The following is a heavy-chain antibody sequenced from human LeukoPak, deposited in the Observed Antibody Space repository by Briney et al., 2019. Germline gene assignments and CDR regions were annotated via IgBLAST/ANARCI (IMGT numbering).Heavy chain of an antibody. CDR1: GGSISSYY. CDR2: IYYSGST. Sequence: SETLSLTCTVSGGSISSYYWSWIRQPPGKGLEWIGYIYYSGSTYYNPSLKSRVTISVDTSKNQFSLKLSSVTAADTAVYYCASLRTGYYYYYYGMDVWGQGTTVTVSS. J-gene: IGHJ6*02. CDR3: ASLRTGYYYYYYGMDV. D-gene: IGHD7-27*01. V-gene: IGHV4-59*08.